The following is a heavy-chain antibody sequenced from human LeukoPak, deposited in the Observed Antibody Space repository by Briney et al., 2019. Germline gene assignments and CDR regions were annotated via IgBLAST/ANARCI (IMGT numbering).Heavy chain of an antibody. CDR3: ARALYYFDY. V-gene: IGHV3-66*01. J-gene: IGHJ4*02. CDR2: IYTGGST. Sequence: PGGSLRLSCAASGFTVSSNYMSWVRQAPGKGLEWVSVIYTGGSTFYADSVKGRFTISRDNSKNTLYLQMNSLRAEDAAVYYCARALYYFDYWGQGTLVTVSS. CDR1: GFTVSSNY.